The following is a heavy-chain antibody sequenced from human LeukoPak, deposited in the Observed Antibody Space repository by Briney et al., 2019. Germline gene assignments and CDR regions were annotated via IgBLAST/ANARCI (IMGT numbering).Heavy chain of an antibody. J-gene: IGHJ3*02. CDR2: IFYTGRT. Sequence: SETLSLTCTVSGGSMSSHYWGWIRQPPGKGLEWIGYIFYTGRTRYNPSLQSRVTISVDTSMNHFSLKLTSVTAADTAAYYCARLLDNDSSGHPDTFDMWGQGTMVSVSS. CDR3: ARLLDNDSSGHPDTFDM. V-gene: IGHV4-59*11. CDR1: GGSMSSHY. D-gene: IGHD3-22*01.